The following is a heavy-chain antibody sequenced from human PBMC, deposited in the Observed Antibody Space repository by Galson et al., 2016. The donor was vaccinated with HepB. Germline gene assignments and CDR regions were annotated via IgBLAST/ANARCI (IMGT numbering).Heavy chain of an antibody. J-gene: IGHJ5*02. CDR1: GGSISSSSYY. CDR3: ARQKLYSSSWYILYWFDP. Sequence: SETLSLTCTVSGGSISSSSYYWGWIRQPPGKGLEWIGRIYYSGSTFYNPSLKSRVTISVDTSKNQFSLKLSSVTAADTAVYHCARQKLYSSSWYILYWFDPWGQGTLVTVSS. CDR2: IYYSGST. D-gene: IGHD6-13*01. V-gene: IGHV4-39*01.